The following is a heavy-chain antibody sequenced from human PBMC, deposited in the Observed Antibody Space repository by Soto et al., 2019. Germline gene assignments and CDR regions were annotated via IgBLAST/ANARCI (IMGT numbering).Heavy chain of an antibody. CDR1: GYTFTIYY. V-gene: IGHV1-46*03. D-gene: IGHD3-9*01. CDR2: INPSGGST. CDR3: ARGGDYVLRYFDWLLLTDY. J-gene: IGHJ4*02. Sequence: GASVEVCCKASGYTFTIYYRQWVRQATGQGLEWMGIINPSGGSTSYAQKFQGRVTMTRDTSTSTVYMELSSLRSEDTAVYYCARGGDYVLRYFDWLLLTDYWGQGTLVTVSS.